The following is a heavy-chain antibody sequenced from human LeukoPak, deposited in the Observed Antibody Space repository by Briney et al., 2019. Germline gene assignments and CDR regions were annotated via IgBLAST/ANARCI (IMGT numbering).Heavy chain of an antibody. CDR1: GFTFSSYA. Sequence: GGSLRLSCAASGFTFSSYAMHWVRQAPGKGLEWVAFISWDGNIQYYAESVKGRFTLSRDNSKNTVYLQMNSLRIEDTAVYYCAKAADDYAGYWGQGTLVTVSS. CDR2: ISWDGNIQ. D-gene: IGHD4-17*01. V-gene: IGHV3-30-3*01. CDR3: AKAADDYAGY. J-gene: IGHJ4*02.